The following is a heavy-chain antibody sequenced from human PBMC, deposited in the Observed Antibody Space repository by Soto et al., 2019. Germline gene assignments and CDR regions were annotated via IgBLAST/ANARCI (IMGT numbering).Heavy chain of an antibody. CDR2: ISSNGGGT. D-gene: IGHD6-13*01. J-gene: IGHJ4*02. CDR3: ARGSSNWWTYRVDY. CDR1: GFTFSTYA. V-gene: IGHV3-64*01. Sequence: EVQLVESGGNLVQPGGSLRLSCAASGFTFSTYAMYWVRQAPGKGLEYVSAISSNGGGTYYANSVKGRFTIARDNSKNSLYLQMGSLGAEDTALYYCARGSSNWWTYRVDYWGQGTLVTVSS.